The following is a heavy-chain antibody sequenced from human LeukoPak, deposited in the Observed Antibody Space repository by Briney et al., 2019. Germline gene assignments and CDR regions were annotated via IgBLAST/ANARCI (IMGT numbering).Heavy chain of an antibody. D-gene: IGHD5-12*01. V-gene: IGHV4-39*02. J-gene: IGHJ5*02. CDR2: IYKTGST. CDR1: GGSISSSSHY. CDR3: ARDKSGYALDTNWFDP. Sequence: ASETLSLTCTASGGSISSSSHYWGWIRQPPGKGLEWIASIYKTGSTFYNPSLKSRVTISVDTSKNQFSLKLSSVTAADTAVYYCARDKSGYALDTNWFDPWGQGTLVTVSS.